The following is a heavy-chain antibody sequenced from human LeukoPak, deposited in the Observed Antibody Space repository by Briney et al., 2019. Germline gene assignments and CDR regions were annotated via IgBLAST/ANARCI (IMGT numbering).Heavy chain of an antibody. J-gene: IGHJ4*02. CDR1: GYSFTNYD. CDR2: ISAYNGNT. Sequence: ASVKVSCKASGYSFTNYDINWVRQAPGQGLEWMGWISAYNGNTNYAQKLQGRVTMTTDTSTSTAYMELRSLRSDDTAVYYCARLQLGHYTFDYWGQGTLVTVSS. V-gene: IGHV1-18*01. D-gene: IGHD4-11*01. CDR3: ARLQLGHYTFDY.